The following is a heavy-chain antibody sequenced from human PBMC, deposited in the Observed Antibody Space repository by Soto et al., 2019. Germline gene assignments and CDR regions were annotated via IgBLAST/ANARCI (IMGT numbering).Heavy chain of an antibody. Sequence: ASVKVSCKASGYTFTSYGISWVRQAPGQGLEWMGWISAYNGNTNYAQKLQGRVTITADESTSTAYMELSSLRSEDTAVYYCARKKLYSSSSYFDYWGQGTLVTVSS. CDR3: ARKKLYSSSSYFDY. CDR2: ISAYNGNT. CDR1: GYTFTSYG. J-gene: IGHJ4*02. V-gene: IGHV1-18*01. D-gene: IGHD6-6*01.